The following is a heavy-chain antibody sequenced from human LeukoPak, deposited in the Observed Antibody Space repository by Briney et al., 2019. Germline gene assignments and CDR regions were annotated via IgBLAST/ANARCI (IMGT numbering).Heavy chain of an antibody. V-gene: IGHV4-59*01. Sequence: SETLSLTCTVSGGSISNYYWSWIRQPPGKGLERIGYIYYSGSTNYNPSLKSRVTISVYTSKNQFSLKLSSVTAADTAVYYCARDGKYYYYGMDVWGQGTTVTVSS. CDR1: GGSISNYY. CDR3: ARDGKYYYYGMDV. J-gene: IGHJ6*02. D-gene: IGHD1-14*01. CDR2: IYYSGST.